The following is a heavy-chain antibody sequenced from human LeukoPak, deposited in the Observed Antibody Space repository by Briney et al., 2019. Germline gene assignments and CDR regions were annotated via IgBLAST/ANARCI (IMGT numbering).Heavy chain of an antibody. J-gene: IGHJ5*02. CDR1: GFTFTNYE. Sequence: GGSLRLSCAASGFTFTNYEMNWVRQAPGKGLEWISYISGSGSTTYYADSVKGRFTISRDNAKNSLYLQMNSLRAEDTAVYYCARGGYSDSSAADMTWGQGTLVTVSS. CDR3: ARGGYSDSSAADMT. D-gene: IGHD3-22*01. V-gene: IGHV3-48*03. CDR2: ISGSGSTT.